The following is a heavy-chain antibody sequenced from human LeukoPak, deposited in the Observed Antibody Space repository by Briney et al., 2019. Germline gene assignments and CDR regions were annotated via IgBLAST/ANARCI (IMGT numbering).Heavy chain of an antibody. Sequence: QSGPALVKPTQTLTLTCTFSGFSLSTSGICVSWIRQPPGKALEWLALIDWDDDKYYSTSLKTRLTISKDTSKNQVVLIMTNMDPVDTATYYCARTLYYGSGSYYNQFGAFDIWGQGTMVTVSS. CDR3: ARTLYYGSGSYYNQFGAFDI. D-gene: IGHD3-10*01. J-gene: IGHJ3*02. V-gene: IGHV2-70*01. CDR2: IDWDDDK. CDR1: GFSLSTSGIC.